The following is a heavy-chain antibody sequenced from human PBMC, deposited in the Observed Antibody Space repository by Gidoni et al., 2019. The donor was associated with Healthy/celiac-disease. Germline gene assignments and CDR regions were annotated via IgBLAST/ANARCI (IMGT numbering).Heavy chain of an antibody. D-gene: IGHD3-3*01. Sequence: EVQLLESGGGLVQPGGSLRLSCAAFGFTFSSYAMSWVRQAPGKGPGWVSAISGRGGSTSYAESVEGRFTITRDNSKNTLYLQMNSLRAEDTAVYYCAKDLTRIFGVVTADFDYWGQGTLVTVSS. J-gene: IGHJ4*02. CDR2: ISGRGGST. V-gene: IGHV3-23*01. CDR1: GFTFSSYA. CDR3: AKDLTRIFGVVTADFDY.